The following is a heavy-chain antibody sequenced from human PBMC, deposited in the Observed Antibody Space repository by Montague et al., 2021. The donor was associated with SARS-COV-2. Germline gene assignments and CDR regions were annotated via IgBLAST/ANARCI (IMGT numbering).Heavy chain of an antibody. V-gene: IGHV4-31*03. CDR3: ARVLCGYCSGGSCYRGWYFDL. CDR2: INYSGSN. D-gene: IGHD2-15*01. J-gene: IGHJ2*01. Sequence: TLSLTCTVYGGSISSGGYYWSWIRQHPGKGLEWIGYINYSGSNYYNPSLKSRVTISVDTSKNQVYLKLSSVTAADTAVYYCARVLCGYCSGGSCYRGWYFDLWGRGTLVTVSS. CDR1: GGSISSGGYY.